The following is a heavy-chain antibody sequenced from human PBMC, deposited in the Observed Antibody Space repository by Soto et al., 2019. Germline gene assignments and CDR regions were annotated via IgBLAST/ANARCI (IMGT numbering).Heavy chain of an antibody. V-gene: IGHV3-21*01. J-gene: IGHJ6*02. CDR1: GFSFSTYS. D-gene: IGHD2-21*02. CDR3: EREETAWPLAYGLDV. CDR2: IGRRSDI. Sequence: PGGSLRLSCEASGFSFSTYSMHWVRQAPGKGLEWVSSIGRRSDIYYADSVKGRFTISRDNAKNSVSLQMNSLRDEDTAVYYCEREETAWPLAYGLDVWGQGTKVTVYS.